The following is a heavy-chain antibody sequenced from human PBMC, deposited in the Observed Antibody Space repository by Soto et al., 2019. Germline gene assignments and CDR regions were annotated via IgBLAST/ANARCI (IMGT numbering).Heavy chain of an antibody. Sequence: GGSLRLSCAASGFTFSTFDMTWVRQAPGKGLEWVSLIRGVAGSTHYPDSVKGRFTISKDTSNNVLYLEMNSLRADDTAVYFCVKGAWLDYWGQGNMVTVSS. J-gene: IGHJ4*02. CDR3: VKGAWLDY. CDR1: GFTFSTFD. V-gene: IGHV3-23*01. CDR2: IRGVAGST.